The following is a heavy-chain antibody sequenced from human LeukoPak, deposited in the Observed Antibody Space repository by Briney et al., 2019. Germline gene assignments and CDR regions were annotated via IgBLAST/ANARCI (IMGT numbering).Heavy chain of an antibody. CDR1: GGSISSYY. CDR2: IYYSGST. V-gene: IGHV4-59*08. J-gene: IGHJ5*02. Sequence: PSETLSLTCTVSGGSISSYYWSLIRQPPGKGLEWIGYIYYSGSTNYNPSLKSRVTISVDTSKNQFSLKLSSVTAADTAVYYCARHALLNWFDPWGQGTLVTVSS. CDR3: ARHALLNWFDP.